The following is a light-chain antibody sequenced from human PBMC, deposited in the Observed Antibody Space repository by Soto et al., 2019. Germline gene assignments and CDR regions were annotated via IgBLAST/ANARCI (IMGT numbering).Light chain of an antibody. CDR1: PNLLYSSNNKNS. Sequence: DSVMTPSPDSLAVSLGERATINCNSSPNLLYSSNNKNSLAWYQQKPGQPPKLLIYWASTRESGVTDRFSGSGSGRDFTPTTSRLQAEDVAVYYCHQCYDTPRPVGPGTQV. CDR3: HQCYDTPRP. V-gene: IGKV4-1*01. CDR2: WAS. J-gene: IGKJ1*01.